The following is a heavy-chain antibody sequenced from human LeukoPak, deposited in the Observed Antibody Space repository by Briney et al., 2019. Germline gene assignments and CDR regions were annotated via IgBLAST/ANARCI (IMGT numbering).Heavy chain of an antibody. Sequence: GGSLRLSCAASGFTFSNWAMHWVRQAPGKGLEWVANIKEDASEKDYVDSVKGRFTISRDNGKNSLYLQMNSLRGEDTAVYYCARLNWNYADYWGQGTLVTVSS. CDR1: GFTFSNWA. V-gene: IGHV3-7*01. CDR2: IKEDASEK. D-gene: IGHD3-3*01. CDR3: ARLNWNYADY. J-gene: IGHJ4*02.